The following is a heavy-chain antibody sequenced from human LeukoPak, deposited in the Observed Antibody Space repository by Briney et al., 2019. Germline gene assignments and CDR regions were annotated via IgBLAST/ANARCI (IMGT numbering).Heavy chain of an antibody. J-gene: IGHJ6*03. D-gene: IGHD5-18*01. Sequence: ASVKVSCKASGGTFSSYAISWVRQAPGQGLEWMGGIIPIFGTANHAQKFQGRVTITADESTSTAYMELSSLRSEDTAVYYCAREGVDTAMETYYYYYMDVWGKGTTVTVSS. V-gene: IGHV1-69*01. CDR2: IIPIFGTA. CDR3: AREGVDTAMETYYYYYMDV. CDR1: GGTFSSYA.